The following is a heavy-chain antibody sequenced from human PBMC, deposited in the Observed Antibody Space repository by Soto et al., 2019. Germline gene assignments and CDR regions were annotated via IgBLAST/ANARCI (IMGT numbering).Heavy chain of an antibody. CDR2: ICYSGST. D-gene: IGHD1-7*01. Sequence: PSETLSLTCTVSGGSISSYYWSWIRQPPGKGLEWIGYICYSGSTNYNPSLKSRVTISVDTSKNQFSLKLSSVTAADTAVYYCARDDAGTLDYWGQGTLVTVS. CDR3: ARDDAGTLDY. CDR1: GGSISSYY. J-gene: IGHJ4*02. V-gene: IGHV4-59*01.